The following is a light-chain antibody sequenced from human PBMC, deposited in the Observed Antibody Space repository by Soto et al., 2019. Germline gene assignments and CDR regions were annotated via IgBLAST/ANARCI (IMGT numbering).Light chain of an antibody. Sequence: DIVMTQSPDSLAVSLGERATINCKSSQSVLYSSNNKNYLAWYQQKPGQPPKLLIYWASTRESGVPDRFSVSGSVTDFTLTISSLQAEDVAVYYGQQYYSTPYTFGQGTKLEIK. CDR1: QSVLYSSNNKNY. CDR3: QQYYSTPYT. CDR2: WAS. J-gene: IGKJ2*01. V-gene: IGKV4-1*01.